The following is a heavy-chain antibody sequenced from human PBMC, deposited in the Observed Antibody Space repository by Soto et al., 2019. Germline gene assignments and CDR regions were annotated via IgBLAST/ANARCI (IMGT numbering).Heavy chain of an antibody. CDR3: ARADCEYYSTLYGMDV. D-gene: IGHD4-4*01. Sequence: EVQLVQSGAEVRQPGESLNISCKGSGYRFSSYCIGWVRHMPGKGLEWMGIIYPVDSDSRYSPSFQGQVTISADKSISTAYRQWRRQKGLDTSMYYCARADCEYYSTLYGMDVWGQGTTVTV. CDR1: GYRFSSYC. CDR2: IYPVDSDS. J-gene: IGHJ6*02. V-gene: IGHV5-51*01.